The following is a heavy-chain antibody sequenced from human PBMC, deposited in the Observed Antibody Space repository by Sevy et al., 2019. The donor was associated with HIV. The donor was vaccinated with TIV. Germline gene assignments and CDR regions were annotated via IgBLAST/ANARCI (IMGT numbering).Heavy chain of an antibody. CDR3: AKERGGLRFLEWLPGDGMDV. CDR2: IRYDGSNK. V-gene: IGHV3-30*02. J-gene: IGHJ6*02. D-gene: IGHD3-3*01. Sequence: GGSLGLSCAASGFTFSSYGMHWVRQAPGKGLEWVAFIRYDGSNKYYADSVKGRFTISRDNSKNTLYLQMNSLRAEDTAVYYCAKERGGLRFLEWLPGDGMDVWGQGTTVTVSS. CDR1: GFTFSSYG.